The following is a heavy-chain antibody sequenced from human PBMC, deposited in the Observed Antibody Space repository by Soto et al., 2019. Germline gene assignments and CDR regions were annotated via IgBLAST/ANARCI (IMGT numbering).Heavy chain of an antibody. CDR2: IKQDGSEK. D-gene: IGHD4-17*01. V-gene: IGHV3-7*01. CDR3: AMPYDYGDAFDI. CDR1: GFTFSSYW. Sequence: GGSLRLSCAASGFTFSSYWMSWVRQAPGKGLEWVSNIKQDGSEKYYVDSVKGRFTISRDNAKNSLYLQMNSLRAEDTAVYYCAMPYDYGDAFDIWGRVTMVTVS. J-gene: IGHJ3*02.